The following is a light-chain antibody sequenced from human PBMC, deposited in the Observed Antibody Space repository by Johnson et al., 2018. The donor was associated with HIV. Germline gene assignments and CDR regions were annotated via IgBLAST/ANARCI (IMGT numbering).Light chain of an antibody. V-gene: IGLV1-51*02. J-gene: IGLJ1*01. Sequence: QSVLTQPPSVSVAPGQKVTISCSGSSSNIGNNYVSWYQQLPGTAPKLLIYENNKRPSGIPDRFSGSKSGTSATLGITGLQTGDEADYYCGTWDSSLSAYVFGTGTNVTVL. CDR3: GTWDSSLSAYV. CDR1: SSNIGNNY. CDR2: ENN.